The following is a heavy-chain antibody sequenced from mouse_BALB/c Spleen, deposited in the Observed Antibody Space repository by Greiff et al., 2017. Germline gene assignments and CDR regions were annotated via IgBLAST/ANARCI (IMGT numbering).Heavy chain of an antibody. CDR1: GFTFSSYA. CDR3: ASPYYGNSWFAY. D-gene: IGHD2-1*01. V-gene: IGHV5-9-3*01. J-gene: IGHJ3*01. Sequence: EVKLMESGGGLVKPGGSLKLSCAASGFTFSSYAMSWVRQTPEKRLEWVATISSGGSYTYYPDSVKGRFTISRDNAKNTLYLQMSSLRSEDTAMYYCASPYYGNSWFAYWGQGTLVTVSA. CDR2: ISSGGSYT.